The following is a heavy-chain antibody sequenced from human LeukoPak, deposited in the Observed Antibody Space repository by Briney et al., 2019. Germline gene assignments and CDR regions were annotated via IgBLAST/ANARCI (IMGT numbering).Heavy chain of an antibody. D-gene: IGHD2-15*01. CDR2: INHSGST. J-gene: IGHJ6*03. CDR1: GGSFSGYY. CDR3: ARSKATAAPGYYYYYMDV. Sequence: SETLSLTCAVYGGSFSGYYWSWIRQPPGKGLEWIGEINHSGSTNYNPSLKSRVTISVDTSKNQFSLKLSSVTAADTAVYYCARSKATAAPGYYYYYMDVWSKGTTVTVSS. V-gene: IGHV4-34*01.